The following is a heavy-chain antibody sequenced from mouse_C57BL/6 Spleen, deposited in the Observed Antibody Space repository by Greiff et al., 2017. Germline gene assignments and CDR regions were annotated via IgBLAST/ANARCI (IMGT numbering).Heavy chain of an antibody. V-gene: IGHV1-26*01. CDR1: GYTFTDYY. J-gene: IGHJ4*01. D-gene: IGHD1-1*01. Sequence: VQLQQSGPELVKPGASVKLSCKASGYTFTDYYMNWVKQSHGKSLEWIGDINPNNGGTSYNQKFKGKAPFTVDKSSSPDYMELRSLTSEDSAVYYCARCYYYGSRALCAMDYWGQGTSVTVSS. CDR3: ARCYYYGSRALCAMDY. CDR2: INPNNGGT.